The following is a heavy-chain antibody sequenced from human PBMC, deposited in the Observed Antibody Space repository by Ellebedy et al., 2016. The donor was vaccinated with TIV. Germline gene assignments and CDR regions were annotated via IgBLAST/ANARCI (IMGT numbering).Heavy chain of an antibody. V-gene: IGHV3-74*01. CDR1: GFTFSSDW. CDR2: ISGDGSDT. J-gene: IGHJ4*02. CDR3: ARSRDGYGH. Sequence: GESLKISXAASGFTFSSDWMDWVRRAPGKGLVWVSRISGDGSDTNYADSVKGRFTISRDNAKNTLYLQMNSLRVEDTAVYYCARSRDGYGHWGQGALVTVSS. D-gene: IGHD5-24*01.